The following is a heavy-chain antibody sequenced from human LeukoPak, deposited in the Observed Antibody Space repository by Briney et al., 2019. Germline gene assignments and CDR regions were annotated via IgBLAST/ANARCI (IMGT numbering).Heavy chain of an antibody. V-gene: IGHV3-48*03. CDR1: GFTFSSYE. J-gene: IGHJ2*01. Sequence: PGGSLRLSCAASGFTFSSYEMNWVRQAPGKGLEWVSYISSSGSTIYYADSVKGRFTISRDNAKNSLYLQMNSLRAEDTAVYYCARVQNWYFDLWGRGTLVTVSS. CDR3: ARVQNWYFDL. CDR2: ISSSGSTI.